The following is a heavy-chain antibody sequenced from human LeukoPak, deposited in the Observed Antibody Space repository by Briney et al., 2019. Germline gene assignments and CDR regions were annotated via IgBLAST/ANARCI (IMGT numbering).Heavy chain of an antibody. V-gene: IGHV4-38-2*02. CDR3: ARDPVTHYDILTGYYQRGY. D-gene: IGHD3-9*01. CDR2: IYHSGST. CDR1: GYSISSGYY. Sequence: SETLSLTCTVSGYSISSGYYWGWIRQPPGRGLEWIGSIYHSGSTYYNPSLKSRVTISVDTSKNQFSLKLSSVTAADTAVYYCARDPVTHYDILTGYYQRGYWGQGTLVTVSS. J-gene: IGHJ4*02.